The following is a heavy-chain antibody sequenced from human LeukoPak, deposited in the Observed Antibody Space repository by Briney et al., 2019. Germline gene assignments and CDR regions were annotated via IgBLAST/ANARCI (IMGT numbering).Heavy chain of an antibody. J-gene: IGHJ4*02. CDR2: IYTDGSGSGT. CDR3: ARDLRSAADY. CDR1: GFTFSSDW. Sequence: RGGSLRLSCAASGFTFSSDWMHWVRQAPGKGLGWVSRIYTDGSGSGTSYADSVKGRFTISRDNAKNTLYLQMNSLRVEDTAVYYCARDLRSAADYWGQGTLVTVSS. V-gene: IGHV3-74*01.